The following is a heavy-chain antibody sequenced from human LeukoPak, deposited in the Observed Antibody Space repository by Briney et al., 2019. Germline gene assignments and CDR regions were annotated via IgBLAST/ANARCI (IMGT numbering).Heavy chain of an antibody. V-gene: IGHV3-20*04. Sequence: GGSLRLSCAASGFTFDDYAMSWVRQTPGKGLEWVSGVNWNGGSTGYADSVKGRFTISRDNAKKSLYLQMNSLGADDTALYYCARVEQQSSALYYYYFYMDVWGKGTTVTVSS. CDR3: ARVEQQSSALYYYYFYMDV. CDR1: GFTFDDYA. D-gene: IGHD6-13*01. CDR2: VNWNGGST. J-gene: IGHJ6*03.